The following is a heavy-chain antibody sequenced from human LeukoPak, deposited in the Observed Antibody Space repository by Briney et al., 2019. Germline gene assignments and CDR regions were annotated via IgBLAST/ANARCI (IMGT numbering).Heavy chain of an antibody. D-gene: IGHD2-21*02. CDR3: ARDKYFGGAYCGGDCYYARHGSFDY. J-gene: IGHJ4*02. CDR2: INPSGGST. CDR1: GYTFTSYY. Sequence: ASVKVSCKASGYTFTSYYMHWVRQAPGQGLEWMGIINPSGGSTSYAQKFQGRVTMTRDTPTSTVYMELSSLRSEDTAVYYCARDKYFGGAYCGGDCYYARHGSFDYWGQGTLVTVSS. V-gene: IGHV1-46*01.